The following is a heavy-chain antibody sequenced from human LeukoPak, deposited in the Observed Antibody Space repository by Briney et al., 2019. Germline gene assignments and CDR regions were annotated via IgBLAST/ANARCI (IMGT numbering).Heavy chain of an antibody. CDR3: ATWGDGYTPIDY. CDR1: GFTFSSYG. J-gene: IGHJ4*02. Sequence: GGSLRLSCAASGFTFSSYGMHWVRQAPGKGLEWVSSISSSSSYIYYADSVKGRFTISRDNAKNSLYLQMNSLRAEDTAVYYCATWGDGYTPIDYWGQGTLVTVSS. CDR2: ISSSSSYI. V-gene: IGHV3-21*01. D-gene: IGHD5-24*01.